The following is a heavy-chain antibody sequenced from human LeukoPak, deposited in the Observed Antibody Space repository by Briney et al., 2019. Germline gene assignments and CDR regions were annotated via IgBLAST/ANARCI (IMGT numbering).Heavy chain of an antibody. CDR1: GGSISSSSYY. V-gene: IGHV4-39*07. CDR2: IYYSGST. J-gene: IGHJ6*02. CDR3: AREDYGGLDGMDV. D-gene: IGHD4-23*01. Sequence: SETLSLTCTVSGGSISSSSYYWGWIRQPPGKGLEWIGSIYYSGSTYYNPSLKSRVTISVDTSKNQFSLKLSSVTAADTAVYYCAREDYGGLDGMDVWGQGTTVTVSS.